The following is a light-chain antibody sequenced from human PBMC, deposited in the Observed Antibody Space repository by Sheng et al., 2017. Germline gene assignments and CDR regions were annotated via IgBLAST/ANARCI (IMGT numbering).Light chain of an antibody. CDR1: QSVSGY. J-gene: IGKJ4*01. CDR2: DAS. Sequence: EIVLTQSPATLSLSPGERATLSCRASQSVSGYLAWYHQKPGQAPRLLIYDASTRATGIPARFSGSGSGTEFTLTISSLQSEDFAVYYCQQYNNWPSLTFGGGTKVEIK. CDR3: QQYNNWPSLT. V-gene: IGKV3-15*01.